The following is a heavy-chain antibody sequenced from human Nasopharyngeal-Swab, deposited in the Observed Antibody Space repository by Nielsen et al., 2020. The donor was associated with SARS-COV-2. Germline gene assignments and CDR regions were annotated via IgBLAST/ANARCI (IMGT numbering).Heavy chain of an antibody. D-gene: IGHD3-10*01. CDR2: IYYSGST. CDR3: ARDPSTITMVRGVIPHGAFDI. Sequence: SETLSLTCTVSGGSISSYYWSWIRQPPGKGLEWIGYIYYSGSTNYNPSLKSRVTKSVDTSKNQFSLKLSSVTAADTAVYYCARDPSTITMVRGVIPHGAFDIWGQGTMVIVSS. V-gene: IGHV4-59*13. CDR1: GGSISSYY. J-gene: IGHJ3*02.